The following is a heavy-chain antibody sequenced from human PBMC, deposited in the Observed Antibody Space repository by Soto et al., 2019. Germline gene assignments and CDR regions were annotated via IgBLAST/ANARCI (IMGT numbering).Heavy chain of an antibody. CDR3: AKDHEGYSGSPYAFDT. V-gene: IGHV3-23*01. D-gene: IGHD1-26*01. Sequence: EVQLLESGGGLVQPGGCLRLSCAASGFTFSSYAMSWVRQAPGKGLEWVSAISGSGGSTYYADSVKGRFTISRDNSKNTLYLQMNSLRAEDTAVYYCAKDHEGYSGSPYAFDTWGQGTMVTVSS. J-gene: IGHJ3*02. CDR2: ISGSGGST. CDR1: GFTFSSYA.